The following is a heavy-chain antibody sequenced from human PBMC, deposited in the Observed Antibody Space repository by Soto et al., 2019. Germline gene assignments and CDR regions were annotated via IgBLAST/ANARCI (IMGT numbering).Heavy chain of an antibody. J-gene: IGHJ4*02. D-gene: IGHD2-8*01. Sequence: SETLSLTCTVSGGSVSNSNYYWGWVRQSPGKGLEWIGSVYYRGRSYSKSSVKSRVTISVDTSKNQFSLNLNSVTASDTAVYYCVSQRTSVLTQAYFDYWGPGALVTVSS. CDR1: GGSVSNSNYY. V-gene: IGHV4-39*01. CDR2: VYYRGRS. CDR3: VSQRTSVLTQAYFDY.